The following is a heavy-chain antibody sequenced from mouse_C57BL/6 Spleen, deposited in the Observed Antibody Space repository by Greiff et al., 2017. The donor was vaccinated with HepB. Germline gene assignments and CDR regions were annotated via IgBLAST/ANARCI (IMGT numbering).Heavy chain of an antibody. Sequence: VQLQQSGAELVRPGTSVKVSCKASGYAFTNYLIEWVKQRPGQGLEWIGVINPGSGGTNYNEKFRGKATLTADKSSSTAYMQLSSLTSEDSAVYVCAREGLYWGEGTTLTVSS. CDR3: AREGLY. J-gene: IGHJ2*01. CDR2: INPGSGGT. V-gene: IGHV1-54*01. CDR1: GYAFTNYL.